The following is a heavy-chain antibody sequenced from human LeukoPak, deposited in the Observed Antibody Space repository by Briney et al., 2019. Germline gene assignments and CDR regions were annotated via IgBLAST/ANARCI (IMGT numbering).Heavy chain of an antibody. CDR3: AKDSDISAFFDY. CDR1: GFTFKNYA. CDR2: ISGSGTTT. V-gene: IGHV3-23*01. Sequence: PGGSLRLSCTASGFTFKNYAINWVRQAPGKGLEWVSRISGSGTTTDYADSVKGRFTVSRDNSKNTVYLQMTSLRAEDTAIYYYAKDSDISAFFDYWGQGTPVTVSS. D-gene: IGHD2-15*01. J-gene: IGHJ4*02.